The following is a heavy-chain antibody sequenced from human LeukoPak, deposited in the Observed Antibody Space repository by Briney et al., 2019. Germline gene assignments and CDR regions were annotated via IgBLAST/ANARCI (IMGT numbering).Heavy chain of an antibody. Sequence: GASVKVSCKASGYTFTGCYMHWVRQAPGQGLEWMGWINPNSGGTNYAQKFQGRVTMTRDTSISTAYMELSRLRSDDTAVYYCARPRAFSYGQMYYFDYWGQGALVTVSS. J-gene: IGHJ4*02. CDR1: GYTFTGCY. CDR3: ARPRAFSYGQMYYFDY. CDR2: INPNSGGT. V-gene: IGHV1-2*02. D-gene: IGHD5-18*01.